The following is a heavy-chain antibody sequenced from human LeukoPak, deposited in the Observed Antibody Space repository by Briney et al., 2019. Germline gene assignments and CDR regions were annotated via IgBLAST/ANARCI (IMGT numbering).Heavy chain of an antibody. Sequence: ASVKVSCKASGYTFTRFGITWVRQAPGQGLEWMGWISGYNGYTHYAQNLQGRVTMTTDTSTNTAYMELRSLRSDDTAVYYCARRGDVQYGSGSYLWYFDLWGRGTLVTVSS. V-gene: IGHV1-18*01. CDR3: ARRGDVQYGSGSYLWYFDL. D-gene: IGHD3-10*01. J-gene: IGHJ2*01. CDR1: GYTFTRFG. CDR2: ISGYNGYT.